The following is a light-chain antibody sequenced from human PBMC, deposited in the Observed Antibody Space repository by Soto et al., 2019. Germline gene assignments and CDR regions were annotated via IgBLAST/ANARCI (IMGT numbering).Light chain of an antibody. J-gene: IGLJ3*02. CDR1: SSDVGGYNS. Sequence: QSALTQPHSVSGSPGQSVTISCTGTSSDVGGYNSVSWYQQHPDKAPKVLIYDVNKRPSGVPDRFSGSKSGITASLTISGLQAEDEADYYCCSFAANYRVFGGGTKVTVL. CDR3: CSFAANYRV. V-gene: IGLV2-11*01. CDR2: DVN.